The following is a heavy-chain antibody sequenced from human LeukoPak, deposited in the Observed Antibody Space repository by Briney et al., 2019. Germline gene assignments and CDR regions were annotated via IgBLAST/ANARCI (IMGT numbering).Heavy chain of an antibody. CDR2: IFYSGNT. V-gene: IGHV4-30-4*01. D-gene: IGHD5/OR15-5a*01. Sequence: SETLSLTCTVSGGSISIDYYWGWIRQTPGKGPGLEWIGYIFYSGNTNYNASLRSRATISVDTSKNEFSLQLISVTAADTAIYFCARGRSNALDVWGPGTVVTVSS. CDR3: ARGRSNALDV. CDR1: GGSISIDYY. J-gene: IGHJ3*01.